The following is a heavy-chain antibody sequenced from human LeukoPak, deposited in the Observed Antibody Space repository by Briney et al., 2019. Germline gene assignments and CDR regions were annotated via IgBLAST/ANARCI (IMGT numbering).Heavy chain of an antibody. J-gene: IGHJ6*02. CDR3: AREEDCSGGSCYAPRWSYYYYGMDV. CDR2: ISSSSSYI. CDR1: GFTFSSYS. Sequence: GGSLRLSCAASGFTFSSYSMNWVRQAPGKGLERVSSISSSSSYIYYADSVKGRFTISRDNAKNSLYLQMNSLRAEDTAVYYCAREEDCSGGSCYAPRWSYYYYGMDVWGQGTTVTVSS. V-gene: IGHV3-21*01. D-gene: IGHD2-15*01.